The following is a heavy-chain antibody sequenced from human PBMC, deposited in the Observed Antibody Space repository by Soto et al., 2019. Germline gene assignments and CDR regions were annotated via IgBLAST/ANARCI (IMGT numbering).Heavy chain of an antibody. J-gene: IGHJ6*02. CDR2: IYYSGST. D-gene: IGHD2-21*01. Sequence: QVQLQESGPGLVKPSQTLSLTCTVSGGSISSGGYYWSWIRQHPGKGLEWIGYIYYSGSTYYNPSLTXRXTLXVDTTKNQFSLKLSSVTAAATAAYYCARGRWGWHYSYGMDVWGQWTTVTVSS. CDR1: GGSISSGGYY. V-gene: IGHV4-31*03. CDR3: ARGRWGWHYSYGMDV.